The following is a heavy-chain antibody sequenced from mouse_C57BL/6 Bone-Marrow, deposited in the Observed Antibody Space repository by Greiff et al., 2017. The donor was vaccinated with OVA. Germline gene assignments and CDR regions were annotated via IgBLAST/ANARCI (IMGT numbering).Heavy chain of an antibody. Sequence: EVMLVESGGDLVKPGGSLKLSCAASGFTFSSYGMSWVRQTPDKRLEWVATISSGGSYTYYPDSVKGRFTISRDNAKNTLYLQMSSLKSEDTAMYYCARQRTGGRYYFDYWGQGTTLTVSS. CDR2: ISSGGSYT. J-gene: IGHJ2*01. CDR1: GFTFSSYG. V-gene: IGHV5-6*01. CDR3: ARQRTGGRYYFDY.